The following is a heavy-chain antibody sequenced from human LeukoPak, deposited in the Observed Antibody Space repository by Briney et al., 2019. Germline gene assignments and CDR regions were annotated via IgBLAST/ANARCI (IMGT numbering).Heavy chain of an antibody. J-gene: IGHJ4*02. V-gene: IGHV5-51*01. CDR3: ARRSSDTRNWAGFDL. CDR2: IYPGDSDT. Sequence: GESLKISCKGSGYRFTSYWIGWVRQMPGKGLEWMGIIYPGDSDTSYSPSFQGQVTISADKSINTAYLQWSNLKASDTARYYCARRSSDTRNWAGFDLWGQGTPVTVSS. CDR1: GYRFTSYW. D-gene: IGHD7-27*01.